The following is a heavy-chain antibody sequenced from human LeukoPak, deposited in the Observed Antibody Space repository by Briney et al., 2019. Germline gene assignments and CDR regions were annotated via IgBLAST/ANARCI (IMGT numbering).Heavy chain of an antibody. CDR1: GGSISSYY. V-gene: IGHV4-59*08. CDR3: ARVYEQQLVTKYFDL. D-gene: IGHD6-13*01. CDR2: FYYSGST. Sequence: SETLSLTCTVSGGSISSYYWSWIRQPPGKGLEWIGYFYYSGSTNYNPSLKSRVTISVDTSKNQFSLKLSSVTAADTAVYYCARVYEQQLVTKYFDLWGRGTLVTVSS. J-gene: IGHJ2*01.